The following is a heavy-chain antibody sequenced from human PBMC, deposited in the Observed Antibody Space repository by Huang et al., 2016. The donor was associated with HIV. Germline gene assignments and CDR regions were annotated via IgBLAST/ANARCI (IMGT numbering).Heavy chain of an antibody. CDR2: INSDGSST. J-gene: IGHJ4*02. D-gene: IGHD3-22*01. CDR3: ARDPRIQSWLNFFDY. Sequence: EVQLVESGGDLVQPGGSLRLSCAASGFSISSYWMHWVRQAPGKGLVWVSGINSDGSSTSYADSVKGRFTISRDNAKNTLYLQMNSLRAEDTAGYYCARDPRIQSWLNFFDYWGQGTLVSVSS. V-gene: IGHV3-74*01. CDR1: GFSISSYW.